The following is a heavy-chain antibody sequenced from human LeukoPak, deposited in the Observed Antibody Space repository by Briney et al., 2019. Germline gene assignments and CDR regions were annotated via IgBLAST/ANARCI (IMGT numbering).Heavy chain of an antibody. Sequence: SETLSLTCTASGGSISSSSYYWGWIRPPPGLGLEWIGSICYSGSNYYNPSLKSRATISVDTSKNQFSLKLSSVTAADTAVDYCARRVWSVGATTKGLFDYWGQGTLVTVSS. CDR3: ARRVWSVGATTKGLFDY. V-gene: IGHV4-39*01. CDR1: GGSISSSSYY. D-gene: IGHD1-26*01. CDR2: ICYSGSN. J-gene: IGHJ4*02.